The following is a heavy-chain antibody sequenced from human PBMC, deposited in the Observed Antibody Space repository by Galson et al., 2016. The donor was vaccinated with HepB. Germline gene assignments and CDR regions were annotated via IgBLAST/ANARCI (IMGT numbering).Heavy chain of an antibody. CDR2: ISGSGGST. Sequence: SLRLSCAASGFTFSSYAMSWVRQAPGKGLEWVSAISGSGGSTYYADSVKGRLTISRDNSKNTLYLQMNSLRAEDTAVYYCAKGSRWGFLEWLPRMERYYYGMDVWGQGTTVTVSS. CDR1: GFTFSSYA. V-gene: IGHV3-23*01. CDR3: AKGSRWGFLEWLPRMERYYYGMDV. J-gene: IGHJ6*02. D-gene: IGHD3-3*01.